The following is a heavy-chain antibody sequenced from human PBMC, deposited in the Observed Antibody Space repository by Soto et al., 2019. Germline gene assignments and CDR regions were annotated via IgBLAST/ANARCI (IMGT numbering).Heavy chain of an antibody. Sequence: GGSLRLSCEASGFTFSNYGMHWVRQAPGRGLEWVAAISYDGSHKYHADSVKGRFTISRDNSKITLSLQMNSLRAEDTAVYYCAKGHGSSWPYFDYWGQGTLVTVSS. CDR3: AKGHGSSWPYFDY. V-gene: IGHV3-30*18. J-gene: IGHJ4*02. CDR1: GFTFSNYG. CDR2: ISYDGSHK. D-gene: IGHD6-13*01.